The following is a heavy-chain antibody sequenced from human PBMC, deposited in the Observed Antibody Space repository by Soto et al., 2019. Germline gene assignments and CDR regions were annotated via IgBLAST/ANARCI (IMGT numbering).Heavy chain of an antibody. D-gene: IGHD5-12*01. CDR1: GFTFSSYA. Sequence: PGGSLRLSCAASGFTFSSYAMSWVRQAPGKGLEWVSSITGSGSSTYYADSVKGRFTISRDNSRKTLYVQMNSLRADDTAAYYCAKGSSYSGYDYEYYFDHWGQGTLVTVSS. V-gene: IGHV3-23*01. J-gene: IGHJ4*02. CDR3: AKGSSYSGYDYEYYFDH. CDR2: ITGSGSST.